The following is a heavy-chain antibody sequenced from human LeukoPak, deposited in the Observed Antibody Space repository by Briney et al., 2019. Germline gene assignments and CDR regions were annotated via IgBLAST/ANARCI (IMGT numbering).Heavy chain of an antibody. V-gene: IGHV4-39*07. CDR1: GGSISSSSYY. CDR2: IYYSGST. CDR3: ARVGTPTYYFDY. Sequence: PSETLSLTCTVSGGSISSSSYYRGWIRQPPGKGLEWIGSIYYSGSTYYNPSLKSRVTISVDTSKNQFSLKLSSVTAADTAVYYCARVGTPTYYFDYWGQGTLVTVSS. J-gene: IGHJ4*02. D-gene: IGHD7-27*01.